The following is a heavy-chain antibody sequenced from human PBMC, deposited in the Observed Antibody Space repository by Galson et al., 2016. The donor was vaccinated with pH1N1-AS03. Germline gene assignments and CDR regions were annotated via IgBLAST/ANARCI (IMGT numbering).Heavy chain of an antibody. D-gene: IGHD1-1*01. CDR2: IHDDGVGT. CDR3: AKARGLETPNYFFDY. Sequence: VSLIHDDGVGTYYADSVKGRFTISRDNSKNTLFLHMNSLRAEDTAVYYCAKARGLETPNYFFDYWGQGTLVTVSS. J-gene: IGHJ4*02. V-gene: IGHV3-23*03.